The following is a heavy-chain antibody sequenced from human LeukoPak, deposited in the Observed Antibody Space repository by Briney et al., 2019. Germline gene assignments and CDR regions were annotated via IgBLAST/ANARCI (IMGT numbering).Heavy chain of an antibody. V-gene: IGHV1-46*01. J-gene: IGHJ4*02. D-gene: IGHD3-22*01. CDR3: ARGRYYYDSSGSQRGFDY. CDR1: GYTFTSYY. CDR2: INPSGGST. Sequence: ASVKVSCKASGYTFTSYYMHWVRQAPGQGLEWMGIINPSGGSTSYAQKFQGRVTMTRDTSTSTVYMELSSLRSEDTAVYYCARGRYYYDSSGSQRGFDYWGQGTLVTVSS.